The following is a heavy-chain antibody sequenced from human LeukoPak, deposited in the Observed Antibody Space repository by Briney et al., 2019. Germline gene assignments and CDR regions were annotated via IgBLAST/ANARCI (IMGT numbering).Heavy chain of an antibody. Sequence: ASVKVSCKASGYTFTGYYMHWVRQAPGQGVEWVGWINPNSGGTNYAQKFQGRVTMTRDTSISTAYMELSRLRSDDTAVYYCARDNPWVAAAGTLGIDWFDPWGQGTLVTVPS. V-gene: IGHV1-2*02. CDR1: GYTFTGYY. CDR3: ARDNPWVAAAGTLGIDWFDP. J-gene: IGHJ5*02. CDR2: INPNSGGT. D-gene: IGHD6-13*01.